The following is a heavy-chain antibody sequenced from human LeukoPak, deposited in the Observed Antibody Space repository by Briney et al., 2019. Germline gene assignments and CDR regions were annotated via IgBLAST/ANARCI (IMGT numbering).Heavy chain of an antibody. V-gene: IGHV3-23*01. CDR1: GFTFSSYA. Sequence: QPGRSLRLSCAASGFTFSSYAMSWVRQAPGKGLEWVSAISGSGGSTYYADSVKGRFTISRDNSKNTLYLQMNSLRAEDTAVYYCAKGIAARYYYYYYMDVWGKGTTVTVSS. J-gene: IGHJ6*03. CDR3: AKGIAARYYYYYYMDV. CDR2: ISGSGGST. D-gene: IGHD6-6*01.